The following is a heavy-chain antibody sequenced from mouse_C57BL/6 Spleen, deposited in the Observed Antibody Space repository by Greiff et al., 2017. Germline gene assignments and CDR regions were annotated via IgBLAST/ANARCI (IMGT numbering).Heavy chain of an antibody. CDR3: AIERVYYGSSHYYAMDY. Sequence: QVQLQQPGAELVKPGASVKVSCKASGYTFPSYWLHWVKQRPGQGLEWIGRIHPSDSDTNYNQKFKGKATLTVDKSSSTAYMQLSSLTSEDSAVYYWAIERVYYGSSHYYAMDYWGQGTSVTVSS. CDR2: IHPSDSDT. CDR1: GYTFPSYW. J-gene: IGHJ4*01. V-gene: IGHV1-74*01. D-gene: IGHD1-1*01.